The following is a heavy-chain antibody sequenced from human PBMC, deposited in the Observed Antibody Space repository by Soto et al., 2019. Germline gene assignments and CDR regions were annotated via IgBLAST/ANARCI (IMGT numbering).Heavy chain of an antibody. CDR2: IWYDGSNK. CDR1: GFTFSSYG. V-gene: IGHV3-33*01. D-gene: IGHD1-1*01. CDR3: ARERKGYREGFDI. J-gene: IGHJ3*02. Sequence: GGSLRLSCAASGFTFSSYGMHWVRQAPGKGLEWVAVIWYDGSNKYYADSVKGRFTISRDNSKNTLYLQMNSLRAEDTAVYYCARERKGYREGFDIWGQGTMVTVSS.